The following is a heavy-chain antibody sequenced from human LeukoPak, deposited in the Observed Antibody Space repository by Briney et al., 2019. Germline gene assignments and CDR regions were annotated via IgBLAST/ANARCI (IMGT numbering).Heavy chain of an antibody. CDR3: AKDRSNWFDA. D-gene: IGHD2/OR15-2a*01. Sequence: GGSLRPSCVASGLTSSSYGMHWVRQAPGKGLEWVALIPKDGSNKYYGDSVKGRFTISRDISKNTLILQMNSLRAEDTAVYYCAKDRSNWFDAWGQGTLVTVSS. J-gene: IGHJ5*02. V-gene: IGHV3-30*02. CDR2: IPKDGSNK. CDR1: GLTSSSYG.